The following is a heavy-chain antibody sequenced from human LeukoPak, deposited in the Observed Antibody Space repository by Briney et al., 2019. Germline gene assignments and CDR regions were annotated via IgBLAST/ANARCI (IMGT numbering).Heavy chain of an antibody. CDR2: ISGSGGST. J-gene: IGHJ4*02. V-gene: IGHV3-23*01. CDR1: GFTFSSYA. D-gene: IGHD2-2*01. Sequence: GGSLRLSCAASGFTFSSYAMSWVRQATGKGLEWVSAISGSGGSTYYADSVKGRFTISRDNSKNTLYLQMNSLRAEDTAVYYCAKPLVVVPAALFDYWGQGTLVTVSS. CDR3: AKPLVVVPAALFDY.